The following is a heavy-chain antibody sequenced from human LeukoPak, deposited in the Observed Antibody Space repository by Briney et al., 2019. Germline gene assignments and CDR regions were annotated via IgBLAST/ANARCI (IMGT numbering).Heavy chain of an antibody. CDR2: ISGDGGST. J-gene: IGHJ5*02. Sequence: PGGSLRLSCADSGFTFHDYAMHWIRQAPGRGLEWVSLISGDGGSTYYADSVKGRFTISRDNSKNSLYLQMNSLRTEDTALYYCAKSSTVTRFYWFDPWGQGTLVTVSS. D-gene: IGHD4-11*01. CDR3: AKSSTVTRFYWFDP. CDR1: GFTFHDYA. V-gene: IGHV3-43*02.